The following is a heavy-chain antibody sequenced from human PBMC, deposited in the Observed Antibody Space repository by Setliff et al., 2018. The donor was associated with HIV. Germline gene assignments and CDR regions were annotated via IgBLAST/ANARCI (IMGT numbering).Heavy chain of an antibody. V-gene: IGHV4-39*01. D-gene: IGHD6-19*01. Sequence: SETLSLTCVGPDPRGFTSNTYFWDWIRQAPGKGLEWIGSIYHSGNTYYNPSLKSRVSISVDTSKRQFSLKLTSVTAGDSALYYCARRRGQKATGWYYFDFWGQGALVTVSS. CDR2: IYHSGNT. J-gene: IGHJ4*02. CDR3: ARRRGQKATGWYYFDF. CDR1: RGFTSNTYF.